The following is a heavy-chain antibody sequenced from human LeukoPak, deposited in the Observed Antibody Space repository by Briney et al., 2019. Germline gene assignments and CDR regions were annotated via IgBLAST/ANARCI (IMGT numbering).Heavy chain of an antibody. CDR3: ARSGGLLDAFDI. Sequence: GASVRVSCKASGYTFTSYYMHWVRQAPGQGLEWMGIINPSGGSTSYAQKFQGRVTMTRDTSTSTVYMELSSLRSEDTAVYYCARSGGLLDAFDIWGQGTMVTVSS. CDR2: INPSGGST. D-gene: IGHD3-16*01. V-gene: IGHV1-46*01. J-gene: IGHJ3*02. CDR1: GYTFTSYY.